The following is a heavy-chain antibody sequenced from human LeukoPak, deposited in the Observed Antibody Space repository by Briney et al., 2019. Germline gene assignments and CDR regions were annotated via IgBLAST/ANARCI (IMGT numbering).Heavy chain of an antibody. V-gene: IGHV4-59*01. D-gene: IGHD3-10*02. CDR1: VGSISTFY. CDR3: ARVQSADYDRAFDI. CDR2: IYYTGNT. Sequence: SGALSLTRTVSVGSISTFYWGWVRQPPGEGLGWVGYIYYTGNTNYNPSLKSRVTISVDTSKNQFSLKLSSVTAADTAVYFCARVQSADYDRAFDIWGQGTMVTVSS. J-gene: IGHJ3*02.